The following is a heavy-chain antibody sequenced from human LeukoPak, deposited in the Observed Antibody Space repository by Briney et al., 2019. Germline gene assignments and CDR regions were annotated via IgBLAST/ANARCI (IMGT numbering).Heavy chain of an antibody. D-gene: IGHD2-2*01. V-gene: IGHV3-23*01. CDR1: GFTFSTYA. CDR3: AKRPDCSTTNCFRFEY. J-gene: IGHJ4*02. Sequence: PGGFLRLSCAASGFTFSTYAMSWVRQAPGQGLEWVSSISGDGGSTYYAESAKGRFTISRDNSKNTLYLQMNSLRAEDTAVYYCAKRPDCSTTNCFRFEYWGQGTLVTVSS. CDR2: ISGDGGST.